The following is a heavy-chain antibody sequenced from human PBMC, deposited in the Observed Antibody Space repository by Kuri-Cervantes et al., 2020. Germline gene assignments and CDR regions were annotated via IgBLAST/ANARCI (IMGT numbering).Heavy chain of an antibody. Sequence: GGSLRLSCAASGFTFNIYWMTWVRQAPGKGLEWVSAISGSGGSTYYADSVKGRFTISRDNSKNTLYLQMNSLRAEDTAVYYCAKDLYDYGDNSFDYWGQGTLVTVSS. CDR1: GFTFNIYW. CDR3: AKDLYDYGDNSFDY. D-gene: IGHD4/OR15-4a*01. J-gene: IGHJ4*02. CDR2: ISGSGGST. V-gene: IGHV3-23*01.